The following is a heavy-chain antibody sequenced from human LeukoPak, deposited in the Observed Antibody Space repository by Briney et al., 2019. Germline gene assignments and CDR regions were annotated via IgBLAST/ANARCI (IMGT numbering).Heavy chain of an antibody. J-gene: IGHJ4*02. Sequence: SETLSLTCTVSGDSISSYYWSWIRQPPGKGLEWIGYIYYSGSTNYNPSLKSRVTISVDTSKNQFSLKLSSVTAADTAVYYCARATARASHFDYWGQGTLVTVSS. V-gene: IGHV4-59*01. CDR2: IYYSGST. CDR3: ARATARASHFDY. D-gene: IGHD4-17*01. CDR1: GDSISSYY.